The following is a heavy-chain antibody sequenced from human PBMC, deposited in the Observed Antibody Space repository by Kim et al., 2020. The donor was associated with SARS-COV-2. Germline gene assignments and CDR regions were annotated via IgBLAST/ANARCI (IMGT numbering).Heavy chain of an antibody. D-gene: IGHD3-9*01. CDR2: INHSGST. J-gene: IGHJ5*02. V-gene: IGHV4-34*01. Sequence: SETLSLTCAVYGGSFSGYYWSWIRQPPGKGLEWIGEINHSGSTNYNPSLKSRVTISVDTSKNQFSLKLSSVTAADTAVYYCARADLYYDILTGWDSWFDP. CDR3: ARADLYYDILTGWDSWFDP. CDR1: GGSFSGYY.